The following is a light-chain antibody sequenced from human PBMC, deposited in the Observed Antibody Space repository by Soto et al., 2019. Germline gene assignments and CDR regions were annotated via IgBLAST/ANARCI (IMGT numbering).Light chain of an antibody. CDR2: EVS. Sequence: QSALTQPASVSGSPGQSITISCTGTSSDVGGYDSVSWYQQHPGKARKLIIYEVSNRPSGVSSRFSGSKSGNTASLTISGLQAEDEADYYCSSYTSSSTVGVFGGGTKLTVL. CDR1: SSDVGGYDS. J-gene: IGLJ2*01. V-gene: IGLV2-14*01. CDR3: SSYTSSSTVGV.